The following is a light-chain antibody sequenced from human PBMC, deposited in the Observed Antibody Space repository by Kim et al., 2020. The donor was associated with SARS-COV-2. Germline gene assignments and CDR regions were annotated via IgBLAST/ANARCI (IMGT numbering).Light chain of an antibody. CDR3: QQYNDWPHT. J-gene: IGKJ2*01. Sequence: EIVMTQSPATLSVSPGERATLSCRASQSVSSNLVWYQQKPGQAPRLLIYGASTRATGIPARFSGSGSGTEFTLTISILQSEDFAVYYCQQYNDWPHTFGQGTKLEI. CDR1: QSVSSN. V-gene: IGKV3-15*01. CDR2: GAS.